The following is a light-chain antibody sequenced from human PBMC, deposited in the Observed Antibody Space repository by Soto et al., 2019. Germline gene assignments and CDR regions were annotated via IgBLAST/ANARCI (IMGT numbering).Light chain of an antibody. CDR2: SAS. CDR3: QQTYNTPIT. V-gene: IGKV1-39*01. Sequence: DIQMTQSPSSLSASVGDRVTITCRASQSISSYLNWYQQKPGKAPKLLIYSASSLQSGVPSRFSGSGSGTDFALTIRSLQPEDSATYYCQQTYNTPITFGQGTRLEIK. CDR1: QSISSY. J-gene: IGKJ5*01.